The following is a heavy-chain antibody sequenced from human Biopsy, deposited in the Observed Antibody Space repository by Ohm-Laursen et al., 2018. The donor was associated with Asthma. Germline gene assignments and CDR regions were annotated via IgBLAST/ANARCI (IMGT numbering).Heavy chain of an antibody. CDR2: ISFDGSNK. D-gene: IGHD1-26*01. CDR3: AKEVFPGWELRRGPDS. Sequence: SLRLSCTASGFSFSNYGMHWVRQSPGKGLDWVAVISFDGSNKNYTDSVKGRFTISRDNSRNTLHLQMNSLRAEDTAVYFCAKEVFPGWELRRGPDSWGQGALVTVSS. J-gene: IGHJ4*02. CDR1: GFSFSNYG. V-gene: IGHV3-30*18.